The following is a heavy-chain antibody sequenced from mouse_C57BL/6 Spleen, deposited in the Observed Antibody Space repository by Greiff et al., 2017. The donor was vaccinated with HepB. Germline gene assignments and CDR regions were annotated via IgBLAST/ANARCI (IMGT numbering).Heavy chain of an antibody. CDR2: IDPETGGT. J-gene: IGHJ1*03. V-gene: IGHV1-15*01. CDR3: TRALYGSSYGYFDV. Sequence: VQLQQSGAELVRPGASVTLSCKASGYTFTDYEMHWVKQTPVHGLEWIGAIDPETGGTAYNQKFKGKAILTADKSSSTAYMELRSLTSEDSAVYYCTRALYGSSYGYFDVWGTGTTVTVSS. D-gene: IGHD1-1*01. CDR1: GYTFTDYE.